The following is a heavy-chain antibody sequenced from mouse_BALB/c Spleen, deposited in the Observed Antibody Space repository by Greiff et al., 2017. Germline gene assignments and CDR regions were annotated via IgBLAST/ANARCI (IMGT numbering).Heavy chain of an antibody. J-gene: IGHJ1*01. D-gene: IGHD2-4*01. V-gene: IGHV1S22*01. Sequence: LQQPGSELVRPGASVKLSCKASGYTFTSYWMHWVKQRPGQGLEWIGNIYPGSGSTNYDEKFKSKATLTVDTSSSTAYMQLSSLTSEDSAVYYCTSPIYDDYDGGYWYFDVWGAGTTVTVSS. CDR1: GYTFTSYW. CDR3: TSPIYDDYDGGYWYFDV. CDR2: IYPGSGST.